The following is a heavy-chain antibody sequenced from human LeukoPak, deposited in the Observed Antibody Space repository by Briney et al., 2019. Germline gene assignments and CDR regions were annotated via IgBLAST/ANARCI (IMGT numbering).Heavy chain of an antibody. Sequence: ASVKVSCTASGYTFTNYYMHWVRQAPGQGLEWMGIINPSGGSASYAQKCQGRVTMTRDTSTSTVYMELSSLRSEDTAVFYCARDQNGRYYFDYWGQGTLVTVSS. CDR2: INPSGGSA. CDR3: ARDQNGRYYFDY. D-gene: IGHD2-8*01. V-gene: IGHV1-46*01. J-gene: IGHJ4*02. CDR1: GYTFTNYY.